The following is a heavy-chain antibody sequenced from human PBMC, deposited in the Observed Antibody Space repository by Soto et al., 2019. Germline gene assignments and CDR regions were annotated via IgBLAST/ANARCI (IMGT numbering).Heavy chain of an antibody. V-gene: IGHV3-30*18. D-gene: IGHD3-3*01. Sequence: GGSLRLSXAASKFTFSYYGMHWVRQAPGKGLEWVAVISYEGSNKYYADPVKGRFTISRDNSKNTLYLEMNSLRTEDTAVYYCAKPISISGVIIDAFDVWGQGTMVTVSS. CDR3: AKPISISGVIIDAFDV. CDR2: ISYEGSNK. CDR1: KFTFSYYG. J-gene: IGHJ3*01.